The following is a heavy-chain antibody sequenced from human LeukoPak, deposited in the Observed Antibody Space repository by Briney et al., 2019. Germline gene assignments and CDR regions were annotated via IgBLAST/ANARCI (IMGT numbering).Heavy chain of an antibody. V-gene: IGHV3-21*01. CDR3: ARRAPSHDFDD. Sequence: SGGSLRLSCAASEFTFSNYWMSWVRQAPGKGLEWVAAISTTSGNIYYADSVKGRFTISRDNAKNSLYLQMNSLRVEDTALYYCARRAPSHDFDDWGQGTLVTVSS. CDR2: ISTTSGNI. J-gene: IGHJ4*02. CDR1: EFTFSNYW.